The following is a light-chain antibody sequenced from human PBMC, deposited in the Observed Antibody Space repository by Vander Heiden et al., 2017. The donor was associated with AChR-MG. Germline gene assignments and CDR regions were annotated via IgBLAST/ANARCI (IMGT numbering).Light chain of an antibody. CDR3: QQSYSTPRT. CDR2: AAS. V-gene: IGKV1-39*01. CDR1: QSISTY. Sequence: DIQMTQSPSSLSASVGDRVTITCRASQSISTYLNWYQQKPEKAPKLLIYAASSLQSGVPSRFSGSGSGTDFTLTISSLQPEDFATYYCQQSYSTPRTFGHGTKVEI. J-gene: IGKJ1*01.